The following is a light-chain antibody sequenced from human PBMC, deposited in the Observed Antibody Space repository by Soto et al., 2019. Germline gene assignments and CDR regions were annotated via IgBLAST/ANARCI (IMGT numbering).Light chain of an antibody. Sequence: EIVLTQSPATLPLSPGERATLSCRASQRISSYLAWYQQKPDQAPRLLIYHACNMATGIPAWYSGSGSGTDFTLTIRSIVPEDFGVYYCHQRSTWPFTFGPGIKVDIK. CDR3: HQRSTWPFT. CDR1: QRISSY. CDR2: HAC. V-gene: IGKV3-11*01. J-gene: IGKJ3*01.